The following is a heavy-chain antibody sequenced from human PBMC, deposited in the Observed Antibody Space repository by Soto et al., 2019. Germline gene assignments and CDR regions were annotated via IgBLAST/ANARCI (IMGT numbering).Heavy chain of an antibody. CDR3: ARGAPGMDV. CDR1: GGSFSGYY. CDR2: INHSGST. V-gene: IGHV4-34*01. Sequence: QVQLQQWGAGLLKPSETLSLTCAVYGGSFSGYYWSWIRQPPGKGLAWIGEINHSGSTNYNPSLKSRVTRSVATSTDQFSLKLSSVTAADTAVYYCARGAPGMDVWGQGTTVTVSS. J-gene: IGHJ6*02.